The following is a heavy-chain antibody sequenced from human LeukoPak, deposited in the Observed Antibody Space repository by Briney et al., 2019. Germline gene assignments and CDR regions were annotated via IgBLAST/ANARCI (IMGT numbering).Heavy chain of an antibody. CDR1: GYTFTSYY. CDR3: ARAGTYSSSWYYYCYYMDV. Sequence: ASVTVSCKASGYTFTSYYLHWVRQAPGQGLEWMGIINPSGGSTSYAQKFQGRVTMTRDMSTSTVYMELSSLRSEDTAVYYCARAGTYSSSWYYYCYYMDVWGKGTTVTVSS. V-gene: IGHV1-46*01. J-gene: IGHJ6*03. CDR2: INPSGGST. D-gene: IGHD6-13*01.